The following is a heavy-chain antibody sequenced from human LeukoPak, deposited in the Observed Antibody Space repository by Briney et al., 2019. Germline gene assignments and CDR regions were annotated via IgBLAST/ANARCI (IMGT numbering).Heavy chain of an antibody. V-gene: IGHV1-69*13. CDR1: GGTFSSDA. D-gene: IGHD6-13*01. Sequence: SVKVSCKASGGTFSSDAISWVRQAPRQWLELMGGIIPIFGTANYAQKFQGRVTITADESTSTAYMELSSLRSEDTAVYYCARSLSSRNWFDPWGQGTLVTVSS. CDR3: ARSLSSRNWFDP. J-gene: IGHJ5*02. CDR2: IIPIFGTA.